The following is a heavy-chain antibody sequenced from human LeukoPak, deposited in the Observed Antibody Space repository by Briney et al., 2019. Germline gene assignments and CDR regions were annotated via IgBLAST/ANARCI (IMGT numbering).Heavy chain of an antibody. CDR1: GFTFSSYG. Sequence: PGRSLRLSCAASGFTFSSYGMHWVRQPPGKGLEWIGEIYHSGSTNYNPSLKSRVTISVDKSKNQFSLKLSSLTAADTAVYYCARGLGGILTGYFGFDYWGQGTLVTVSS. J-gene: IGHJ4*02. CDR3: ARGLGGILTGYFGFDY. CDR2: IYHSGST. V-gene: IGHV4-4*02. D-gene: IGHD3-9*01.